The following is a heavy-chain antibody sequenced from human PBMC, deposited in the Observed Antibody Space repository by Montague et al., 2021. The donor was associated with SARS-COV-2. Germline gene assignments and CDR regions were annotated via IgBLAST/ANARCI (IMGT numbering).Heavy chain of an antibody. D-gene: IGHD2-21*02. V-gene: IGHV5-10-1*01. CDR2: XDPXXXYT. Sequence: QSGAEVKKPGESLRISCKGSGYSFTSYWISWVRQMPGKGLEWMGXXDPXXXYTNYSPSFQGHVTISADKSISTTYLQWSSLKASDTAMYYCAITFVVVTASQIDYWGQGTLVTVSS. J-gene: IGHJ4*02. CDR3: AITFVVVTASQIDY. CDR1: GYSFTSYW.